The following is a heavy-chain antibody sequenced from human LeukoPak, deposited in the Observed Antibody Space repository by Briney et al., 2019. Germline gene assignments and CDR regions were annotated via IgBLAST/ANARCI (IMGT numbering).Heavy chain of an antibody. CDR1: GGTFSSYA. CDR2: IIPILGIA. V-gene: IGHV1-69*04. Sequence: SVKVSCKASGGTFSSYAISWVRQAPGQGLEWMGRIIPILGIANYAQKFQGRVTITADKSTSTAYMELSSLRSEDTAVYYCARDSEPPLAAVAGNDYWGQGTLVTVSS. D-gene: IGHD6-19*01. J-gene: IGHJ4*02. CDR3: ARDSEPPLAAVAGNDY.